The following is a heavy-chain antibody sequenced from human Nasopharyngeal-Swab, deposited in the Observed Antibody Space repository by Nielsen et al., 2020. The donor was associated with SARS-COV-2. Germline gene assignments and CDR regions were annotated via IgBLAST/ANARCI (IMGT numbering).Heavy chain of an antibody. CDR3: ARVYRASWYSRDYYYYGMDV. CDR1: GGTFISYA. CDR2: IIPIFGTA. V-gene: IGHV1-69*13. J-gene: IGHJ6*02. D-gene: IGHD6-13*01. Sequence: SVKVSCKASGGTFISYAISWVRQAPGQGLEWMGGIIPIFGTANYAQKFQGRVTITADESTSTAYMELSSLRSEDTAVYYCARVYRASWYSRDYYYYGMDVWGQGTTVTVSS.